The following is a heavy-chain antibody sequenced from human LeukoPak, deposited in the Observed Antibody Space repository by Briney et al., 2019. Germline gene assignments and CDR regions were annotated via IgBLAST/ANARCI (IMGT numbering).Heavy chain of an antibody. V-gene: IGHV3-7*03. CDR3: ARSEVSTTLLDY. D-gene: IGHD5/OR15-5a*01. CDR1: GFTFGKYW. Sequence: LRLSCVASGFTFGKYWMSWVRQAPGKGLEWVANIKLDGSEKNYVDSVKGRFTISRDNTKNSLYLQMNTLRAEDTAMYYCARSEVSTTLLDYWGQGTLVTVSS. CDR2: IKLDGSEK. J-gene: IGHJ4*02.